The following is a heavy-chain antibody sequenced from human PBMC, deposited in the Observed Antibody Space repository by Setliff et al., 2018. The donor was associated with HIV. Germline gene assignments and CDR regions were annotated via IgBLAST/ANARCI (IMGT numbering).Heavy chain of an antibody. J-gene: IGHJ4*02. D-gene: IGHD3-10*02. V-gene: IGHV3-74*01. Sequence: LRLSCAASGFTFSGSWMHWVRQAPGEGLVWISRINSDGRSTIYADSVKGRFTISRDNAKNTLYLQLNSLRVEDTAVYYCVKVSRGTVVRGVILVGYFDYWGQGTLVTVSS. CDR2: INSDGRST. CDR1: GFTFSGSW. CDR3: VKVSRGTVVRGVILVGYFDY.